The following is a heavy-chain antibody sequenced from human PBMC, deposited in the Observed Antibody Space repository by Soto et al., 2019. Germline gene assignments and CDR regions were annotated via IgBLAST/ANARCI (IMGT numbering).Heavy chain of an antibody. V-gene: IGHV1-69*06. CDR2: IIPIFGTP. CDR1: GDSFASYA. J-gene: IGHJ5*02. CDR3: PRDPRPHFGNSDTDVWFDT. Sequence: QVQLVQSGAEVKKPGSSLKVSCKASGDSFASYAFSWVRQAPRQGLEWVGGIIPIFGTPKYAQRFQGRVSITADRSTTTAYLDLTGLTSEDTAVYFCPRDPRPHFGNSDTDVWFDTWGQGTLVIVSS. D-gene: IGHD3-3*02.